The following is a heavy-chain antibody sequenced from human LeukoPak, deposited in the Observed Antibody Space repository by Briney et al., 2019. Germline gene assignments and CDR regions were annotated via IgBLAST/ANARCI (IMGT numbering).Heavy chain of an antibody. CDR2: IHHSGGT. CDR1: GYSISSGYY. Sequence: SETLSLTCTVSGYSISSGYYWGWIRQPPGKGLEWIGAIHHSGGTYYNPSLKSRVTISIDTSKNHFSLRLTSVTAADTAVYYCAGGWLPDKNDFWGQGTLVTVSA. D-gene: IGHD5-24*01. J-gene: IGHJ4*02. V-gene: IGHV4-38-2*02. CDR3: AGGWLPDKNDF.